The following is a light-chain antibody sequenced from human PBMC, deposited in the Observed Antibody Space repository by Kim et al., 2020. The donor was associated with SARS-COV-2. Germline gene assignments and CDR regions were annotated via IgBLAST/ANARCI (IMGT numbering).Light chain of an antibody. J-gene: IGLJ3*02. CDR3: NSRDSSGNHWV. CDR1: SLRSYY. CDR2: GKN. V-gene: IGLV3-19*01. Sequence: ALGQTVRITCQGDSLRSYYASWYQQKPGQDPVLVIYGKNNRPSGIPDRFSGSSTGNTASLTITGAQAEDEADYYCNSRDSSGNHWVFGGGTQLTVL.